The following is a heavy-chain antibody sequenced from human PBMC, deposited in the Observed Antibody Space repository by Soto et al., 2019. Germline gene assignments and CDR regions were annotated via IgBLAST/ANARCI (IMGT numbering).Heavy chain of an antibody. D-gene: IGHD3-3*01. CDR2: ISAYNGNT. CDR3: ARDWFCDYDFSNGILVLYGMDV. V-gene: IGHV1-18*01. Sequence: ALVKVSCKASGYTFTSYGISWVRQAPGQGREWMGWISAYNGNTNYAQKLQGRVTMTTDTSTSTAYMELRSLRSDDTAVYHCARDWFCDYDFSNGILVLYGMDVWGQGTTATVSS. CDR1: GYTFTSYG. J-gene: IGHJ6*02.